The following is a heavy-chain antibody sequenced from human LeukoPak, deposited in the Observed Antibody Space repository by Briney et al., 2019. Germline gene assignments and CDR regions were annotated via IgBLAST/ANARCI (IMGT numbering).Heavy chain of an antibody. CDR2: ISAGGGST. Sequence: GGSLRLSCAASGFTFSSYAMSWVRQAPGKGLECVSGISAGGGSTYYADSVKGRLTVSRDNSKNTLYLQMNSLRAEDTAVYYCAKESSGGWYFDYWGQGTLVTVSS. V-gene: IGHV3-23*01. J-gene: IGHJ4*02. D-gene: IGHD6-19*01. CDR1: GFTFSSYA. CDR3: AKESSGGWYFDY.